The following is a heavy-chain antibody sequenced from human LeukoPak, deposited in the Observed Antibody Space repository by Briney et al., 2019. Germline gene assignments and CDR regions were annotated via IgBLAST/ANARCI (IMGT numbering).Heavy chain of an antibody. CDR3: ASGVVTHPHGGS. V-gene: IGHV1-2*02. CDR2: INPNSGGR. Sequence: AAVKVSCKASGYTFTGYYMHWVRQAPGQGLEWMGWINPNSGGRNYAQKFQGRVTMTRDTSINTAYMELSRLRSDDTAVYYCASGVVTHPHGGSWGQGTLVTVSS. D-gene: IGHD3-3*01. J-gene: IGHJ5*02. CDR1: GYTFTGYY.